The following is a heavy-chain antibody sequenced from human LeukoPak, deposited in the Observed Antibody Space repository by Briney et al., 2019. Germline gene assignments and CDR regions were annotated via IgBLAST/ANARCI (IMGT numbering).Heavy chain of an antibody. CDR1: GFTFSNSW. D-gene: IGHD6-19*01. J-gene: IGHJ4*02. CDR2: INSDGSTI. CDR3: ARGDTSGWDFDS. V-gene: IGHV3-74*01. Sequence: PGGSLRLSCAASGFTFSNSWVHWVRQAPGKGLMWLSRINSDGSTIDYADSVKGRFTTSRDNAKNTLYLQMNSLRAEDTAVYYCARGDTSGWDFDSWGQGILVTVSS.